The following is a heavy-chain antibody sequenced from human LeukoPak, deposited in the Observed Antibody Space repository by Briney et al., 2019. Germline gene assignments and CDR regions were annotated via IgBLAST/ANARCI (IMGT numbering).Heavy chain of an antibody. CDR3: ARGGGSGWSSFDY. CDR2: INHSGST. Sequence: SETLSLTCAVYGGSFSGYYWSWIRQPPGKGLEWVGEINHSGSTNYNPSLKSRVTISLDASKNQFSLKLSSVTAADTAAYYCARGGGSGWSSFDYSGEGTPVTASS. D-gene: IGHD6-19*01. V-gene: IGHV4-34*01. CDR1: GGSFSGYY. J-gene: IGHJ4*02.